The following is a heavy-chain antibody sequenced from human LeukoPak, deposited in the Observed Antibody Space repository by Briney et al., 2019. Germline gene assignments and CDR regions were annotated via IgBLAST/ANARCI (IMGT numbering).Heavy chain of an antibody. CDR3: ARDCCGYRSWFDP. V-gene: IGHV4-39*07. J-gene: IGHJ5*02. Sequence: SETLSLTCTVSGGSISSNYFSSNLFHWGWLRQPPGKGLEWIGSIYYSGTTYYNPSLKSRVTISVDTSENQFSLKLTSVTAADTAVYYCARDCCGYRSWFDPWGQGTLVTVSS. CDR1: GGSISSNYFSSNLFH. CDR2: IYYSGTT. D-gene: IGHD6-25*01.